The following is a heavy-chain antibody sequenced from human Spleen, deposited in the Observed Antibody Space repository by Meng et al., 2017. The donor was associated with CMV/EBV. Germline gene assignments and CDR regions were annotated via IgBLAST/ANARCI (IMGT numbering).Heavy chain of an antibody. D-gene: IGHD6-19*01. V-gene: IGHV3-30*04. CDR1: RFNFGIHP. J-gene: IGHJ4*02. Sequence: GESLKISCAASRFNFGIHPMYWVRQAPGKGLEWVAVISYDGSNQDYADSVKGRFTISRDNSKNTLYLQTNSLKTEDTAVYYCAKPEAVGCWGQGTLVTVSS. CDR3: AKPEAVGC. CDR2: ISYDGSNQ.